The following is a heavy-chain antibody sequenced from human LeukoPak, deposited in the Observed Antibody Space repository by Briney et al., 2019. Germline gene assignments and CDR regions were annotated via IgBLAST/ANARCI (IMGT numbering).Heavy chain of an antibody. CDR2: IYTSGST. CDR3: AGGLPPPLYYYYMDV. J-gene: IGHJ6*03. V-gene: IGHV4-61*02. Sequence: PSETLSLTCTVSGGSISSGSYYWSWIRQPAGKGLEWIGRIYTSGSTNYNPSLKSRVTISVDTSKNQFSLKLSSVTAADTAVYSRAGGLPPPLYYYYMDVWGKGTTVTISS. D-gene: IGHD3-16*01. CDR1: GGSISSGSYY.